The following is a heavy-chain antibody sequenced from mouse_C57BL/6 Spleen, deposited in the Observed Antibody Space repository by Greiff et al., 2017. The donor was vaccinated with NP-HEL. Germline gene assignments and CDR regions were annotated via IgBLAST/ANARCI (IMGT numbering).Heavy chain of an antibody. V-gene: IGHV5-4*01. D-gene: IGHD2-4*01. CDR3: ARDGSGITTGYFDV. CDR1: GFTFSSYA. Sequence: EVNVVESGGGLVKPGGSLKLSCAASGFTFSSYAMSWVRQTPEKRLEWVATISDGGSYTYYPDNVKGRFTISRDNAKNNLYLQMSHLKSEDTAMYYCARDGSGITTGYFDVWGTGTTVTVSS. J-gene: IGHJ1*03. CDR2: ISDGGSYT.